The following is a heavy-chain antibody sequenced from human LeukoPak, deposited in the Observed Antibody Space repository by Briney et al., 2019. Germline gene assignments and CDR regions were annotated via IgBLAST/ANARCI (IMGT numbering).Heavy chain of an antibody. D-gene: IGHD6-6*01. J-gene: IGHJ6*03. CDR1: GGTFSSYA. CDR3: AREGGIAARPRNYYYYMDV. V-gene: IGHV1-69*05. Sequence: SVKVSCKASGGTFSSYAISWVRQAPGQGLEWMGGIIPIFDTANYAQKFQGRVTITTDESTSTAYMELSSLRSEDTAVYYCAREGGIAARPRNYYYYMDVWGKGTTVTVSS. CDR2: IIPIFDTA.